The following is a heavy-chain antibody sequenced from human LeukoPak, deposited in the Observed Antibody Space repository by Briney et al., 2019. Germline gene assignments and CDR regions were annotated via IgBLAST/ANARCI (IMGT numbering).Heavy chain of an antibody. CDR2: IWYDGSNK. Sequence: GRSLRLSCAASGFTFSSYGMHWVRQAPGKGLEGVAVIWYDGSNKYYADSAKGLFTISRDNSKNTLYLQMNSLRAEDTAVYYCARDRGAYGDYLPVDYWGQGTLVTVSS. J-gene: IGHJ4*02. CDR1: GFTFSSYG. D-gene: IGHD4-17*01. CDR3: ARDRGAYGDYLPVDY. V-gene: IGHV3-33*01.